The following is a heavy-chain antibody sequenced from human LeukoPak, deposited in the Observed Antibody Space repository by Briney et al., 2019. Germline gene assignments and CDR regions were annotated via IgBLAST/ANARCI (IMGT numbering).Heavy chain of an antibody. CDR2: IWYDGSNK. CDR3: ARASRVVPAAMSPLDY. D-gene: IGHD2-2*01. Sequence: GGSLRLSCAASGFTFSSYGMHWVRQAPGKGLEWVAVIWYDGSNKYYADSVKGRFAISRDNSKNTLYLQMNSLRAEDTAVYYCARASRVVPAAMSPLDYWGQGTLVTVSS. CDR1: GFTFSSYG. J-gene: IGHJ4*02. V-gene: IGHV3-33*01.